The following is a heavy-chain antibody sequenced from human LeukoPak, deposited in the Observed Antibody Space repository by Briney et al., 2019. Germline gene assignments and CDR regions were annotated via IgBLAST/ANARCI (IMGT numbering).Heavy chain of an antibody. D-gene: IGHD3-10*01. V-gene: IGHV4-34*01. J-gene: IGHJ6*03. CDR3: ASLGSRPGYYGSDYYYMDV. CDR2: INHSGST. CDR1: GVSFSGYY. Sequence: SETLSLTCAVYGVSFSGYYWSWIRQPPGKGLEWIGEINHSGSTNYNPSLKSRVTISVDTSKNQFSLKLSSVTATDTAVYYCASLGSRPGYYGSDYYYMDVWGKGTTVTVSS.